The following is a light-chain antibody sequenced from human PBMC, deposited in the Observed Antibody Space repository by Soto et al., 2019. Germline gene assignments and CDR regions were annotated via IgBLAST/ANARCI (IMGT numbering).Light chain of an antibody. CDR3: SSYAGSNNYV. Sequence: QSALTQPPSASGSPGQSVTISCTGTSSDVGGYNYVSWYQHHPGKAPKLMIYDVSKRPSGVPDRFSGSKSGNTASLTVSGLQAEDDADYYCSSYAGSNNYVFGTRTKLTVL. V-gene: IGLV2-8*01. CDR2: DVS. J-gene: IGLJ1*01. CDR1: SSDVGGYNY.